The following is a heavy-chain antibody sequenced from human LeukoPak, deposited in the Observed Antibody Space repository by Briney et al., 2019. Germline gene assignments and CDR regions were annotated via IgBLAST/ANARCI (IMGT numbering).Heavy chain of an antibody. CDR1: GFTFSSYA. V-gene: IGHV3-30*04. CDR2: ISYDGSNK. J-gene: IGHJ4*02. Sequence: PGGSLRLSCAASGFTFSSYAMHWVRQAPGKGLEWVAVISYDGSNKYYADSVKGRFTISRDNSKNTLYLQMNSLRAEDTAVYYCARKSGNYYVFDYWGQGTLVTVPS. D-gene: IGHD1-26*01. CDR3: ARKSGNYYVFDY.